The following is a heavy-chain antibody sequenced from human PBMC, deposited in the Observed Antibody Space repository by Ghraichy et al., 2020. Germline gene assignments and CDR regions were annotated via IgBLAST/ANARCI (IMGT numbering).Heavy chain of an antibody. CDR2: VYYNGNT. Sequence: SQTLSLTCTVSGGSIRSYYWSWIRHPPGKGLEWIGYVYYNGNTDYSPSLKSRATISVDTYKNQFSLRLTSVTAADTAVYYCARRGRGYSLYFYGLDIWGQGTTVTVSS. J-gene: IGHJ6*02. CDR3: ARRGRGYSLYFYGLDI. D-gene: IGHD5-18*01. CDR1: GGSIRSYY. V-gene: IGHV4-59*08.